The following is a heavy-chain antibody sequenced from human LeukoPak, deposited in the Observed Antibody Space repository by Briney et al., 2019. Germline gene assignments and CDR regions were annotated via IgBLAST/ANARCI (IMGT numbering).Heavy chain of an antibody. CDR1: GFTFRNYA. CDR2: INSGGGDT. CDR3: ARESNTAIDY. V-gene: IGHV3-23*01. Sequence: GGSLRLSCAVSGFTFRNYAMTWVRQAPGKGLEWVSAINSGGGDTYYADSVKGRFIISRDNSKNTLYLQMNSLRAEDTAVYYCARESNTAIDYWGQGTLVTVSS. J-gene: IGHJ4*02. D-gene: IGHD5-18*01.